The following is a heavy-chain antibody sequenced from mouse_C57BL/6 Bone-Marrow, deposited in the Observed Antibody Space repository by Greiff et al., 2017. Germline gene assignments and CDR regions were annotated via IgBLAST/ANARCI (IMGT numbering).Heavy chain of an antibody. CDR3: ARLGGGY. D-gene: IGHD1-1*02. CDR1: GYTFTDYY. J-gene: IGHJ2*01. Sequence: QVQLQQSGAELVRPGASVTLSCKASGYTFTDYYINWVKQSPGQGLEWIARIYPGSGNTYYNEKFKGKATLTAEKSSSTAYMQLSSLTSEDSAVYYCARLGGGYWGQGTTLTVSS. V-gene: IGHV1-76*01. CDR2: IYPGSGNT.